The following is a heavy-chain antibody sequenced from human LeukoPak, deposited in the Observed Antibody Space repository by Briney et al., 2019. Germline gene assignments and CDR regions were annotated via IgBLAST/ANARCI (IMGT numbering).Heavy chain of an antibody. CDR3: AKDTDDYGGNYLDY. D-gene: IGHD4-23*01. Sequence: GGSLRLSCAASGFTFSSYGMHWVRQAPGKGLEWVAFIRYDGSNKYYADSVKGRFTVSRDNSKNTLYLQMNSLRAEDTALYYCAKDTDDYGGNYLDYWGQGTLVTVSS. V-gene: IGHV3-30*02. CDR1: GFTFSSYG. J-gene: IGHJ4*02. CDR2: IRYDGSNK.